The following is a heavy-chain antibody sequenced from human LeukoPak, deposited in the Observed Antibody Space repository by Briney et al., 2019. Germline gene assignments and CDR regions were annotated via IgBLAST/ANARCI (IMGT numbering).Heavy chain of an antibody. CDR1: GFTFSSYS. Sequence: PGGSLRLSCAASGFTFSSYSMNWVRQAPGKGLEWVSYISSSSSTIYYADSVKGRFTNSRDNAKNSLYLQMNSLRAEDTAVYYCARGGRWLPLDYWGQGTLVTVSS. CDR3: ARGGRWLPLDY. D-gene: IGHD5-24*01. CDR2: ISSSSSTI. V-gene: IGHV3-48*04. J-gene: IGHJ4*02.